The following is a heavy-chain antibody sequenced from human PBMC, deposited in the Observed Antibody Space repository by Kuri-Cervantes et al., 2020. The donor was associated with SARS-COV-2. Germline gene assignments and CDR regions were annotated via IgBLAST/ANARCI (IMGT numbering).Heavy chain of an antibody. Sequence: LSLTCAASGFTFNTYRMHWVRQAPGKGLEWVSVISFDENDKDYADSVQGRFTISRDNSKNTLYLQMDSLRAEDTAVYYCARSTWGSGHYYGMDVWGQGTTVTVSS. V-gene: IGHV3-30*03. CDR2: ISFDENDK. D-gene: IGHD7-27*01. CDR1: GFTFNTYR. CDR3: ARSTWGSGHYYGMDV. J-gene: IGHJ6*02.